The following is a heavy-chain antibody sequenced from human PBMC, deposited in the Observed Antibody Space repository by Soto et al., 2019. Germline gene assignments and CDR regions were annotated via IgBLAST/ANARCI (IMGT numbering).Heavy chain of an antibody. CDR1: GFIFRNYA. CDR3: ARDSWGFDC. Sequence: QVELVESGGGLVQPGTSLRLSCAASGFIFRNYATHWVRQAPGKGLEWVADISYDERNIHYPDSVKGRFTISRDNSKNTLFLQMNNLRPEDTAVYYCARDSWGFDCWGQGTLVTVSS. V-gene: IGHV3-30*04. J-gene: IGHJ4*02. CDR2: ISYDERNI. D-gene: IGHD2-15*01.